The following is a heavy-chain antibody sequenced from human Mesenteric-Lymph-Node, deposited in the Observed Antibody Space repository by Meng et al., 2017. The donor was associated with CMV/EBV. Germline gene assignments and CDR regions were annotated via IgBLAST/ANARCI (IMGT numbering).Heavy chain of an antibody. CDR1: GYIFTNYW. V-gene: IGHV5-51*01. D-gene: IGHD3-3*01. J-gene: IGHJ5*02. CDR2: IYPGDSDT. CDR3: ARQEGTYDLWSGYLDP. Sequence: GGSLRLSCKGSGYIFTNYWIAWVRQMPGKGLEWMGIIYPGDSDTRYSPSFQGQVTISADKSINTAYLQWSSLKASDTAMYYCARQEGTYDLWSGYLDPWGQGTLVTVFS.